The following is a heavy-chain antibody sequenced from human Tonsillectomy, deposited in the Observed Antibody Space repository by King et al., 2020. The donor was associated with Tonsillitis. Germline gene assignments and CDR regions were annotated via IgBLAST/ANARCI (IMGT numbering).Heavy chain of an antibody. V-gene: IGHV3-48*01. J-gene: IGHJ6*02. D-gene: IGHD2-15*01. Sequence: VQLVESGGGLVQPGGSLRLSCAASGFTFNIYNMNWVRQAPGKGLEWVSYITSSSGTIYYADSLKGRFTISRDNAKNSLYLHMNSLRAEDTAVYYCAGEGAYVSDGCCYSYCDCMDVWGQGTTVTVSS. CDR3: AGEGAYVSDGCCYSYCDCMDV. CDR1: GFTFNIYN. CDR2: ITSSSGTI.